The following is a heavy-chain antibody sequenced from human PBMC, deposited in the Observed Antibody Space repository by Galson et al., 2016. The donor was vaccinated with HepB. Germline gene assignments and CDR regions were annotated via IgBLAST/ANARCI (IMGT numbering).Heavy chain of an antibody. Sequence: SLRLSCAASGFGFRSYGMHWVRQAPGKGLEWVAVISYDGSNKFYSDSVKGRVTISRDNSKNTLSLQINSLRVEDTAVYFCAKALKAYYHSSGFFDYWGQGTLVSVSS. V-gene: IGHV3-30*18. D-gene: IGHD3-22*01. J-gene: IGHJ4*02. CDR3: AKALKAYYHSSGFFDY. CDR2: ISYDGSNK. CDR1: GFGFRSYG.